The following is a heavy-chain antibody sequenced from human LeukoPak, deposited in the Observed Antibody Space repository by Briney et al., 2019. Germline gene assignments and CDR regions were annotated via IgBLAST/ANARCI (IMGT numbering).Heavy chain of an antibody. V-gene: IGHV3-7*01. Sequence: GGSLRLSCAASGFTFRSYWMTWVRQAPGKGLEWVADIKQDGSEKYYVDSVKGRLTISRDNAKNSLYLQMNSLRAEDTAVYYCAQKSTGTFDIWGQGTMVTVS. D-gene: IGHD6-13*01. CDR1: GFTFRSYW. CDR2: IKQDGSEK. J-gene: IGHJ3*02. CDR3: AQKSTGTFDI.